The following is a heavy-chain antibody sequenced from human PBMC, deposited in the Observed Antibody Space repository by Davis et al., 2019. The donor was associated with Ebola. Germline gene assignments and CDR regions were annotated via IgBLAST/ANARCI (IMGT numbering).Heavy chain of an antibody. CDR3: AKDRYGSSTSCHVYFDY. CDR1: GFTFSSYA. J-gene: IGHJ4*02. Sequence: GGSLRLSCAAAGFTFSSYAMSWVRQAPGKGLEWVSAISGIGGSTNYADSVKGRFTTSRDNSKNTLYLQMNSLRAEDTAVYYCAKDRYGSSTSCHVYFDYWGQGTLVTVSS. D-gene: IGHD2-2*01. V-gene: IGHV3-23*01. CDR2: ISGIGGST.